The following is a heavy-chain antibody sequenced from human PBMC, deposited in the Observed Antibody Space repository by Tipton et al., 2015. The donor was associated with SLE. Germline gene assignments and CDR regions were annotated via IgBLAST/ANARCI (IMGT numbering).Heavy chain of an antibody. CDR1: GGSISSSSYY. J-gene: IGHJ3*02. CDR2: IYYSGST. D-gene: IGHD4-23*01. CDR3: AKAGNLDGFDI. V-gene: IGHV4-39*07. Sequence: TLSLTCTVSGGSISSSSYYWGWIRQPPGKGLEWIGSIYYSGSTYYNPSLKSRVTISLDTSKNQFSLKLSSVTAADTAVYYCAKAGNLDGFDIWGQGTMVTVSS.